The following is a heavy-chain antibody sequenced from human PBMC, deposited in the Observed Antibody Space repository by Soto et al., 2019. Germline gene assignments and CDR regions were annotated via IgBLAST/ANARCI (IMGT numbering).Heavy chain of an antibody. Sequence: QVHLVQSGAEVKKPGSSVKVSCKASGGAFTSYSFHWVRQAPGQGLEWMGGIIPMSGTTNYALKFQGRVTMTAAVPTNTAYIELSSLRSEDTASYYCARDNTGLDYWGQGTLVTVSS. CDR3: ARDNTGLDY. D-gene: IGHD1-1*01. CDR2: IIPMSGTT. CDR1: GGAFTSYS. J-gene: IGHJ4*02. V-gene: IGHV1-69*12.